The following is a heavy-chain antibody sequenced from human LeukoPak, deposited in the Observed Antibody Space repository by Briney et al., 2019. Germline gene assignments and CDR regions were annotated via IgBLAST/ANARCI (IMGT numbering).Heavy chain of an antibody. J-gene: IGHJ4*02. CDR2: INHSGST. CDR1: GGSFSGYY. Sequence: PSETLSPTCAVYGGSFSGYYWSWIRQPPGKGREWIGEINHSGSTNYNPSLKSRVTISVDTSKNQFSLKLSSVTAADTAVYYCARGPLRSAAGIRRGSDYWGQGTLVTVSS. CDR3: ARGPLRSAAGIRRGSDY. D-gene: IGHD6-13*01. V-gene: IGHV4-34*01.